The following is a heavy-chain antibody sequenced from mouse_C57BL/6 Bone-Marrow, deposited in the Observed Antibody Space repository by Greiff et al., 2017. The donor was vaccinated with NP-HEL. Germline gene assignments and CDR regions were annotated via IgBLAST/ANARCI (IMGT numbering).Heavy chain of an antibody. CDR3: AREGFSGDFDY. Sequence: EVKLVESGGGLVKPGGSLKLSCAASGFTFSSYAMSWVRQTPEKRLEWVATISAGGSYTYYPDNVKGRFTISRDNAKNNLYLQMSNLKSEDTAMDYCAREGFSGDFDYWGQGTTLTVSA. D-gene: IGHD4-1*01. CDR2: ISAGGSYT. J-gene: IGHJ2*01. CDR1: GFTFSSYA. V-gene: IGHV5-4*01.